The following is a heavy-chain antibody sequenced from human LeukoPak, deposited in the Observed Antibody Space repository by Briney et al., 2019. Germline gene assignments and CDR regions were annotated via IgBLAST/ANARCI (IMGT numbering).Heavy chain of an antibody. Sequence: GASVMVSCKASGGTFSSYAISWVRQAPGQGLEWMGGVIPIFGTANYAQKFQGRVTITADESTSTAYMELSSLRSEDTAVYYCARGGYSSSWYSGNWGQGTLVTVSS. CDR3: ARGGYSSSWYSGN. D-gene: IGHD6-13*01. CDR2: VIPIFGTA. V-gene: IGHV1-69*13. J-gene: IGHJ4*02. CDR1: GGTFSSYA.